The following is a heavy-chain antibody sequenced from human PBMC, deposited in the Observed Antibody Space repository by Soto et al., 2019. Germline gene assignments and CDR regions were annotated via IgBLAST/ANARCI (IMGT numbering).Heavy chain of an antibody. CDR3: ARVMGSKYYYYGMDV. V-gene: IGHV3-74*01. D-gene: IGHD3-10*01. J-gene: IGHJ6*02. CDR1: GFTFSSYR. CDR2: INSDGSST. Sequence: GGSLRLSCAASGFTFSSYRMHWVRQAPGKGLVWVSRINSDGSSTSYADSVKGRFTISRDNAKNTLYLQMNSLRAEDTAVYYCARVMGSKYYYYGMDVWGQGTTVTVSS.